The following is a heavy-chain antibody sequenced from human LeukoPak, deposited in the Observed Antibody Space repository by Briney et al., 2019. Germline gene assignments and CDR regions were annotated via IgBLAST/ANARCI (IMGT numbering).Heavy chain of an antibody. J-gene: IGHJ3*02. CDR2: IYNSGSI. D-gene: IGHD3-22*01. CDR3: ARDSGYSHAFDI. Sequence: SETLSLTCTVSGGSISSGDYYWSWIRQHPGKGLEWIGCIYNSGSIYKNPSLKSRLTISADMSKNQFSLKLSSVTAADTAVYYCARDSGYSHAFDIWGQGTMVTVSS. CDR1: GGSISSGDYY. V-gene: IGHV4-31*03.